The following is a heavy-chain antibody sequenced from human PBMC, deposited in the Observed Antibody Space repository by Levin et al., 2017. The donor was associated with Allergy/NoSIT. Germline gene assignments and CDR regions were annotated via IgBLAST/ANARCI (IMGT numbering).Heavy chain of an antibody. CDR2: INAGNGNT. D-gene: IGHD3-10*01. Sequence: EASVKVSCKASGYTFTSYAMHWVRQAPGQRLEWMGWINAGNGNTKYSQKFQGRVTITRDTSASTAYMELSSLRSEDTAVYYCARTYYYGSGSYYYFDYWGQGTLVTVSS. J-gene: IGHJ4*02. CDR3: ARTYYYGSGSYYYFDY. V-gene: IGHV1-3*01. CDR1: GYTFTSYA.